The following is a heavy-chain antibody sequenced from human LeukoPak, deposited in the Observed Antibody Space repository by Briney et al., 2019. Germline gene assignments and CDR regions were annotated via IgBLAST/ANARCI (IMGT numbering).Heavy chain of an antibody. D-gene: IGHD3-16*01. CDR2: ISGSGGNT. V-gene: IGHV3-23*01. J-gene: IGHJ4*02. CDR3: AKGDYDYVWGTPNY. CDR1: GFTFSSYA. Sequence: GGSLRLSCAASGFTFSSYAMNWVHQAPGEGLEWVSAISGSGGNTYYADSVKGRFTISRDNSKNTLYLQMNSLRAEDTAVYYCAKGDYDYVWGTPNYWGQGTLVTVSS.